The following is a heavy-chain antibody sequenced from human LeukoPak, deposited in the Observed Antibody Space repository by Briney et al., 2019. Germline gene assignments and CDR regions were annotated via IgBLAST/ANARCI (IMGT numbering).Heavy chain of an antibody. D-gene: IGHD1-1*01. V-gene: IGHV4-59*01. J-gene: IGHJ5*02. Sequence: PSETLSVTCTVSGGSISSYYWSWIRQPPGKGLERIGYISYSGSTNFNPSLKSRVTISVDTSKNQFSLKLSSVTAADTAVYYCAREGTAGTNLNWFDPWGQGTLVTVSS. CDR1: GGSISSYY. CDR2: ISYSGST. CDR3: AREGTAGTNLNWFDP.